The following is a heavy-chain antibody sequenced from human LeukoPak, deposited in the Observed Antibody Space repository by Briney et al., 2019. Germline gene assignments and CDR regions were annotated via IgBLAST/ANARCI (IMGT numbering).Heavy chain of an antibody. CDR1: GFTFSSYG. V-gene: IGHV3-30*18. CDR3: AKDQLVRGVINYYFDY. Sequence: PGGSLRLSCAASGFTFSSYGMHWVRQAPGKGLEWVAVISYDGSNKYYADSVKGRFTISRDNSKNTLYLQMNSLRAEDTAVYYCAKDQLVRGVINYYFDYWGQGTLVTVSS. J-gene: IGHJ4*02. CDR2: ISYDGSNK. D-gene: IGHD3-10*01.